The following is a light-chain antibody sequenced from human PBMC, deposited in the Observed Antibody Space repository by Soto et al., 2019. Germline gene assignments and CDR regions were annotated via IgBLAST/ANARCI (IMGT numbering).Light chain of an antibody. CDR3: QQYYSTPLT. CDR2: WAS. V-gene: IGKV4-1*01. CDR1: QSVLYSSNNKNY. Sequence: DIVMTQSPDSLAVSLGERATINCKSSQSVLYSSNNKNYLAWYQQKPGQPTKLLIYWASTRESGVPDRFSGSGSGTAFTLTISSLQDEDVAVYYCQQYYSTPLTFGPGTKVDIK. J-gene: IGKJ3*01.